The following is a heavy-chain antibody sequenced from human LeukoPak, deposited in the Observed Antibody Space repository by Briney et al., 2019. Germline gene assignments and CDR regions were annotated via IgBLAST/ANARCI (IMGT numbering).Heavy chain of an antibody. CDR3: AKTPPGYYYMDV. V-gene: IGHV4-4*07. D-gene: IGHD4-23*01. J-gene: IGHJ6*03. CDR2: LYPSRST. Sequence: SETLSLTCTVSGASISSYYWSWFWQPAGKGLEWIGRLYPSRSTNYNPSLKSRVTISVDKSKRQFSLELSSVTAADTAVFYCAKTPPGYYYMDVWGKGATVTVSS. CDR1: GASISSYY.